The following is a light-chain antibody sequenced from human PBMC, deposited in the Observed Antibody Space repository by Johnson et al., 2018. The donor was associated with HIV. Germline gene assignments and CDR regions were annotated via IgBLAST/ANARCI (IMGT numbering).Light chain of an antibody. CDR2: DTY. J-gene: IGLJ1*01. Sequence: QSVLTQPPSVSAAPGQKVTISCSGSSCDIGNNYVSWYQQLPGTAPKLLIYDTYKRPSGIPDRFSGSKSGTSATLGITGLQTGDEADYYCGTWDSRLSAYVLGAVTKVTV. CDR3: GTWDSRLSAYV. CDR1: SCDIGNNY. V-gene: IGLV1-51*01.